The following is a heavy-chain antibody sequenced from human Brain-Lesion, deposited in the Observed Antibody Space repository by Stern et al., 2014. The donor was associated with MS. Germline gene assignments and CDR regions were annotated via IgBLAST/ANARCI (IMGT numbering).Heavy chain of an antibody. CDR1: GFTFSNSW. J-gene: IGHJ4*02. V-gene: IGHV3-74*02. CDR2: INRDGSTT. D-gene: IGHD3-10*01. CDR3: TILSGPYDH. Sequence: EVQLLESGGGLVQPGGSLRLSCAASGFTFSNSWMHWVRQAPGKGLGWVSRINRDGSTTTYADSVKGRFTISRDNAKNTLYLQMSSLRAEDTAVYYCTILSGPYDHWGQGTLVTVSS.